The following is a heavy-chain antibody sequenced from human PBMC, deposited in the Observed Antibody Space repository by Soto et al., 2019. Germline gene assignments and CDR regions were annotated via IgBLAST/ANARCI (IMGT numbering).Heavy chain of an antibody. CDR2: IYYSGST. CDR3: ARGRRPFFDY. V-gene: IGHV4-59*01. J-gene: IGHJ4*02. CDR1: GGSISSYY. Sequence: PSETVSLTCTVSGGSISSYYWSWIRQPPGKGLEWIGYIYYSGSTNYNPSLKSRVTISVDTSKNQFSLKLGSVTAADTAVYYCARGRRPFFDYWGQGTLVTVSS.